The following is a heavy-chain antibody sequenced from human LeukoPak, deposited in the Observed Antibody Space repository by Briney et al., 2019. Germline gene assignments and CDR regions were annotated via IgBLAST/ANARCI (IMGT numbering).Heavy chain of an antibody. Sequence: PGGSLRLSCAASGFTFSSYGMHWVRQAPDKGLEWVAFIRYDGSNKYYADSVKGRFTISRDNSKNTLYLQMNSLRAEDTAVYYCAKALGSSSLYATAGFDYCGQGTLVTVSS. CDR2: IRYDGSNK. CDR1: GFTFSSYG. V-gene: IGHV3-30*02. CDR3: AKALGSSSLYATAGFDY. J-gene: IGHJ4*02. D-gene: IGHD6-6*01.